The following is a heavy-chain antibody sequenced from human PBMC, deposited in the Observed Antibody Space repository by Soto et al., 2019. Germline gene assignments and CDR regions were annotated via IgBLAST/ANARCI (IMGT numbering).Heavy chain of an antibody. D-gene: IGHD3-10*01. V-gene: IGHV4-30-4*01. Sequence: SETLSLTCTVSGGSISSGDYYWSWIRQPPGKGLEWIGYIYYSGSTYYNPSLKSRVTISVDTSKNQFSLKLSSVTAADTAVYYCDRDPIIITPRTKEGPPPDAFVIWGQGTMVTVSS. CDR2: IYYSGST. CDR1: GGSISSGDYY. CDR3: DRDPIIITPRTKEGPPPDAFVI. J-gene: IGHJ3*02.